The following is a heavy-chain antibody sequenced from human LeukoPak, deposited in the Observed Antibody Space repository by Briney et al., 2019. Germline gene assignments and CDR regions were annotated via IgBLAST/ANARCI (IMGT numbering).Heavy chain of an antibody. CDR3: ARDRGLVVAATWWFDA. CDR2: INPNSGGT. V-gene: IGHV1-2*02. Sequence: GASVKVSCKASGYTFTGYYMHWVRQAPGQGLEWMGWINPNSGGTNYAQKFQGRVTMTRDTSISTAYMELSRLRSDDTAVYYCARDRGLVVAATWWFDAWGQGTLVTVSS. J-gene: IGHJ5*02. D-gene: IGHD2-15*01. CDR1: GYTFTGYY.